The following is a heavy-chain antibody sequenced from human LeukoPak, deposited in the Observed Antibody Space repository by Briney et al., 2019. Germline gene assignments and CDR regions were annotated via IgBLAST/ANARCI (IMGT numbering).Heavy chain of an antibody. D-gene: IGHD4-17*01. V-gene: IGHV3-7*01. J-gene: IGHJ4*02. Sequence: GGSLRLSCAASGFTFSSYWMNWARQAPGKGLEWVASVNHNGNVNYYVDSVKGRFTISRDNAKNSLYLQMNSLRAEDTAVYYCARDHDYGDYGLFDYWGQGTLVTVSS. CDR2: VNHNGNVN. CDR1: GFTFSSYW. CDR3: ARDHDYGDYGLFDY.